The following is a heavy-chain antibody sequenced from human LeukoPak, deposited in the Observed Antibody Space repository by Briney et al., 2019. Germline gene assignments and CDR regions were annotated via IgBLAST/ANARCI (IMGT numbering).Heavy chain of an antibody. CDR3: ARENGYRYDY. CDR1: GGSITSYY. Sequence: PSETLSLTCTVSGGSITSYYWSWIRQPPGEGLEWIGSIYYSGSTNYNPSLKSRVTISVDTSKNQFSLKLSSVTAADTALYYCARENGYRYDYWGQGTLVTVSS. V-gene: IGHV4-59*01. CDR2: IYYSGST. J-gene: IGHJ4*02. D-gene: IGHD5-18*01.